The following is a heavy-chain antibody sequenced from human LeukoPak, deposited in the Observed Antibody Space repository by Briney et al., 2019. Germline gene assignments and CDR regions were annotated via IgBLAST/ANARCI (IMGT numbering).Heavy chain of an antibody. J-gene: IGHJ4*02. CDR1: GFTFSSYS. Sequence: PGGSLRLSCAASGFTFSSYSMNWIRQAPGKGLEWVAYISTSGNVIYYADSVKGRFTISRDNARNSLYLQMNSLRAEDTAIYYCARDAAPGVANPVLLDYWGQGTLVTVSS. CDR2: ISTSGNVI. V-gene: IGHV3-48*04. CDR3: ARDAAPGVANPVLLDY. D-gene: IGHD7-27*01.